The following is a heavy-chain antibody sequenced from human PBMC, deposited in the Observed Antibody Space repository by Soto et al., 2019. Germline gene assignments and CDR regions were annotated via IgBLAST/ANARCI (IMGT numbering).Heavy chain of an antibody. Sequence: QVQLQESGPGLVKPSQTLSLTCPVSGGSISRGGYYWSWIRQHPGKGLEWIGYIYYSGSTYYNPSLKSRVTRSVDTSKSQFSLKVSSVTATNTAVYYCVGGHTAMVTYLFDYWGQGTLVTVSS. CDR1: GGSISRGGYY. D-gene: IGHD5-18*01. J-gene: IGHJ4*02. CDR3: VGGHTAMVTYLFDY. V-gene: IGHV4-31*03. CDR2: IYYSGST.